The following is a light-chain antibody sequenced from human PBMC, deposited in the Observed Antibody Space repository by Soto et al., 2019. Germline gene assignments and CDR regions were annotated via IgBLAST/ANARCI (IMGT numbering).Light chain of an antibody. V-gene: IGKV3-20*01. J-gene: IGKJ4*01. Sequence: EIVLTQSPGTLSLSPGERATLSCRASQSDSSSYLAWYQQKPGQAPRLLIYGASSRATGIPDRFSGSGSGTDFTLTISRLEPEDFAVYYCHQYGGSLTFGGGTKVEIK. CDR1: QSDSSSY. CDR3: HQYGGSLT. CDR2: GAS.